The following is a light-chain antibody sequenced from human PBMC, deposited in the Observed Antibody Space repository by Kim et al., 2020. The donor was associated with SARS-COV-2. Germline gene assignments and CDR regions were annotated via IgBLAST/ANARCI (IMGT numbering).Light chain of an antibody. V-gene: IGKV1-8*01. CDR3: QQNFDSPYT. J-gene: IGKJ2*01. CDR2: AAS. Sequence: AIRMTQSPSSLSASTGQKVTITCRASEGIRNFLAWYQQKPGKAPKLLVHAASTLQTGVPSRFSGSGSGTDFTLPISSLQSEDFATYYCQQNFDSPYTFGQGTKLEIK. CDR1: EGIRNF.